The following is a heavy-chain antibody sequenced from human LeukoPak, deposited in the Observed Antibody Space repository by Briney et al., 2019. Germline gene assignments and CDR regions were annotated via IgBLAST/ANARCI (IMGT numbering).Heavy chain of an antibody. CDR3: ARSSWYDIIDY. V-gene: IGHV4-61*08. D-gene: IGHD6-13*01. CDR1: GGSISSGGYY. J-gene: IGHJ4*02. CDR2: IYYSGST. Sequence: KTSETLSLTCTVSGGSISSGGYYWSWIRQPPGKGLEWIGYIYYSGSTNYNPSLKSRVTISVDTSKNQFSLKLSSVTAADTAVYYCARSSWYDIIDYWGQGTLVTVSS.